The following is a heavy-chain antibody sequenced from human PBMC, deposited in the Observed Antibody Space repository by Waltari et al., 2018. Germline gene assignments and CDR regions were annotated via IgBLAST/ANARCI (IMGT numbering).Heavy chain of an antibody. CDR1: GGSFSGYY. CDR2: INHSGST. CDR3: ASGIAATSDY. D-gene: IGHD6-6*01. V-gene: IGHV4-34*01. J-gene: IGHJ4*02. Sequence: QVQLQQWGAGLLKPSETLSLTCAVYGGSFSGYYWSWIRQPPGKGLEWIGEINHSGSTNDNPSLKSRVTISVDTSKNQFSLKLSSVTAADTAVYYCASGIAATSDYWVQGTLVTVSS.